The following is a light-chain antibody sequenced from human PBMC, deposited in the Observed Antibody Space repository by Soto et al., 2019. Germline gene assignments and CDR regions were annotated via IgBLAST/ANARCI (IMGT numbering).Light chain of an antibody. Sequence: QSALTQPASVSGSPGQSITISCTGTSSDVGGYNYVSWYQQHPGEAPKLMIYDVSNRPSGVSNRFSGSKSGNTASLTISGLQVEDEADYYCSSYTSSSTLVVFGGGTKLTV. CDR3: SSYTSSSTLVV. J-gene: IGLJ2*01. V-gene: IGLV2-14*01. CDR1: SSDVGGYNY. CDR2: DVS.